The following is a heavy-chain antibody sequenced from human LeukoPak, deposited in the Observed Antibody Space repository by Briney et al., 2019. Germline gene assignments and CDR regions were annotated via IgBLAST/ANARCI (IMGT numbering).Heavy chain of an antibody. J-gene: IGHJ4*02. V-gene: IGHV4-59*08. CDR3: ARVGYCSGGSCYYFDY. D-gene: IGHD2-15*01. Sequence: PSETLSLTCTVSGGSISSYYWSWIRQPPGKGLEWIGYIYYSGSTYYNPSLKSRVTISEDTPKNQFSLKLSSVTAADTAVYYCARVGYCSGGSCYYFDYWGQGTLVTVSS. CDR2: IYYSGST. CDR1: GGSISSYY.